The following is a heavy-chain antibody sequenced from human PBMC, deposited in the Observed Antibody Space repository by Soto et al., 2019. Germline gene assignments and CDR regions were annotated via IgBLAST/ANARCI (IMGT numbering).Heavy chain of an antibody. Sequence: QITLKESGPTLVKPTQTLTLTCTFSGFSLSTDGVGVGWIRQPPGKALEWLALIYWDDDQRYSPSLKTRLTITKDTSKILVVLTMTNMDPVDTATYYCAHAYGGTSWPNDAFDVWGQGTVVTVSS. CDR2: IYWDDDQ. D-gene: IGHD2-2*01. V-gene: IGHV2-5*02. J-gene: IGHJ3*01. CDR3: AHAYGGTSWPNDAFDV. CDR1: GFSLSTDGVG.